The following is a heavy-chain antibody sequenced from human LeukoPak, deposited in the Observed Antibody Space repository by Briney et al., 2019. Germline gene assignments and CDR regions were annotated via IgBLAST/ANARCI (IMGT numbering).Heavy chain of an antibody. V-gene: IGHV4-61*02. CDR2: IYTSGST. J-gene: IGHJ4*02. Sequence: SETLSLTCTVAGGSISSGSYYWNWIRQPAGKGLEWIGRIYTSGSTNYNPSLKSRVTISGDTSKNQFSLELSSVTAADTAVYYCAGSQGGYWTSFDYWGQGTLVTVSS. D-gene: IGHD3-22*01. CDR3: AGSQGGYWTSFDY. CDR1: GGSISSGSYY.